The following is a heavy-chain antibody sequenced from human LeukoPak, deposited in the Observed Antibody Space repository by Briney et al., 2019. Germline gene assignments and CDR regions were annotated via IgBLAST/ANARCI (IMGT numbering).Heavy chain of an antibody. CDR1: GGSIGSYY. V-gene: IGHV3-9*01. Sequence: LSLTCFVSGGSIGSYYWSWIRQPPGKGLEWVSGISWNSGSIGYADSVKGRFTISRDNAKNSLYLQMNSLRAEDTALYYCAKDIISNYYDSSGYADYWGQGTLVTVSS. J-gene: IGHJ4*02. CDR2: ISWNSGSI. CDR3: AKDIISNYYDSSGYADY. D-gene: IGHD3-22*01.